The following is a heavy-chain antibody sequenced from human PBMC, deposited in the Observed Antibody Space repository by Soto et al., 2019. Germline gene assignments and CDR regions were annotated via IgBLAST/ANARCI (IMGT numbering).Heavy chain of an antibody. CDR2: ISGNGVFT. CDR1: GFTFSSYA. D-gene: IGHD6-19*01. V-gene: IGHV3-23*01. Sequence: GGSLRLSCAASGFTFSSYAMTWVRQAPGKGLDWVSNISGNGVFTYYADFVKGRFTISRDNSKDTLYLEMNGLRVDDTAVYYCAKGFPIPVAGTVAFDIWGQGTMVTVSS. J-gene: IGHJ3*02. CDR3: AKGFPIPVAGTVAFDI.